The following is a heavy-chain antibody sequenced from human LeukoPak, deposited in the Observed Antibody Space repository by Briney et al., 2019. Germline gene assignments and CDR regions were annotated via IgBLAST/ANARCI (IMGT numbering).Heavy chain of an antibody. J-gene: IGHJ4*02. V-gene: IGHV4-30-4*01. CDR1: GGSISSGDYY. CDR3: AREGYCSGGSCYSGIDY. Sequence: SETLSLTCTVSGGSISSGDYYWSWIRQPPGKGLEWSGYLYYSGSTYYNPSLKSRVTISVDTSKNQFSLKLSSVTAADTAVYYCAREGYCSGGSCYSGIDYWGQRTLVTVSS. D-gene: IGHD2-15*01. CDR2: LYYSGST.